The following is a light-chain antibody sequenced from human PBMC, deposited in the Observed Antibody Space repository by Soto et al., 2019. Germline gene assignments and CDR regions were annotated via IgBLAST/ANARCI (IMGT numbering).Light chain of an antibody. J-gene: IGKJ2*01. Sequence: EIVLTQSPGTLSLSPGERATLSCRASQSVSSRYLAWYQQKPGQAPRLLMYGASNRATDIPDRFSGGGSGTDFTLTISILEAGDFAVYFCQPYGSSPPFTFGQGTKLEIK. CDR2: GAS. CDR1: QSVSSRY. CDR3: QPYGSSPPFT. V-gene: IGKV3-20*01.